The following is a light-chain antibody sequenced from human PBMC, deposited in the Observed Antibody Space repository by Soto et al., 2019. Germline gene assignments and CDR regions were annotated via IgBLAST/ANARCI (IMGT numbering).Light chain of an antibody. CDR3: QQYSAWPLT. J-gene: IGKJ4*01. CDR2: GAS. V-gene: IGKV3-15*01. Sequence: EIVMTQSPATLSVSPGERATLFCRASQSVRSNFLAWYQQKPGQAPRLLIYGASTRATGVPARFSGSGSGTEFTLTISSLQSEDVAVYYCQQYSAWPLTFGGGTKVEIK. CDR1: QSVRSN.